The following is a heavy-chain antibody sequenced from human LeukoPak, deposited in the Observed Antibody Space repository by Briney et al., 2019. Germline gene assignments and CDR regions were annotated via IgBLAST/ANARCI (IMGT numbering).Heavy chain of an antibody. CDR1: GGSISSYY. CDR2: IYYSGST. D-gene: IGHD5-18*01. J-gene: IGHJ4*02. CDR3: ARHMGLGYSYGYPYFDY. V-gene: IGHV4-59*08. Sequence: SETLSLTCTVSGGSISSYYWSWIRQPPGKGLEWIGYIYYSGSTNYNPSLKSRVTISVDTSKNQFSLKLSSVNAADTAVYYCARHMGLGYSYGYPYFDYWGQGTLVTVSS.